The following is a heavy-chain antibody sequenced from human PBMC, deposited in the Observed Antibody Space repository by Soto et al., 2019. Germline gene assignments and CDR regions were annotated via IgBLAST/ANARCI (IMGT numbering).Heavy chain of an antibody. D-gene: IGHD3-3*01. V-gene: IGHV3-23*01. J-gene: IGHJ6*02. Sequence: GGSLRLSCAASGFTFSSYAMSWVRQAPGKGLEWVSAISGSGGSTYYADSVKGRFTISRDNSKNTLYLQMNSLRAEDTAVYYCARRQVYDFWSGYYSPDYYYYGMDVWGQGTTVTVSS. CDR2: ISGSGGST. CDR1: GFTFSSYA. CDR3: ARRQVYDFWSGYYSPDYYYYGMDV.